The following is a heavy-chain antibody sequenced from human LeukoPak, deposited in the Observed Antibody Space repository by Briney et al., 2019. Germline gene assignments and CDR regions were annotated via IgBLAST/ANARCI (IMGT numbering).Heavy chain of an antibody. J-gene: IGHJ4*02. Sequence: GGSLRLSCAASGFTFSSYAMHWVRQAPGKGLEWVAVISYDGSNKYYADSVKGRFTISRDNSKNTLYLQMNGLRAEDTAVYYRARAQTRTLGYFDYWGQGTLVTVSS. V-gene: IGHV3-30*04. CDR3: ARAQTRTLGYFDY. CDR2: ISYDGSNK. CDR1: GFTFSSYA. D-gene: IGHD2-2*01.